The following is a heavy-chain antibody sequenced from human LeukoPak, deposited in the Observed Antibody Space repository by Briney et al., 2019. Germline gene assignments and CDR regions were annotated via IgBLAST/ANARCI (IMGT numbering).Heavy chain of an antibody. J-gene: IGHJ5*02. CDR3: ARDSGVAVAGTDGWFDP. D-gene: IGHD6-19*01. Sequence: EASVKVSCKASGYTFTSYGISWVRQAPGQGLEWMGWISAYNGNTNYAQKLQGRVTMTTNTSTSTAYMELRSLRSDDTAVYYCARDSGVAVAGTDGWFDPWGQGTLVTVSS. V-gene: IGHV1-18*01. CDR1: GYTFTSYG. CDR2: ISAYNGNT.